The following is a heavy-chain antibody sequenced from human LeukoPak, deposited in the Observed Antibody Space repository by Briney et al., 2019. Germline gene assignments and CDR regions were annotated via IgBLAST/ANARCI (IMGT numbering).Heavy chain of an antibody. CDR2: IWYDGSNK. V-gene: IGHV3-33*01. J-gene: IGHJ4*02. CDR1: GFTFSSYG. D-gene: IGHD6-13*01. CDR3: ASIRQNSSW. Sequence: GGSLRLSWAASGFTFSSYGMHWVRQAPGKGLEWVAVIWYDGSNKYYADSVKGRFTISRDNSKNTLYLQMNSLRAEDTAVYYCASIRQNSSWWGQGTLVTVSS.